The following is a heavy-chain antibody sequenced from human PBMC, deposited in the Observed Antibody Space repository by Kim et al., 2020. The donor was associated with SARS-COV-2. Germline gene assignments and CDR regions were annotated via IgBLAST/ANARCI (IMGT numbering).Heavy chain of an antibody. J-gene: IGHJ4*02. Sequence: SQTLSLTCAISGDSVSSNIASWHWIRQSPSRGLEWLGMINFRSKWSNSSTVSVKSRITINPDTAKNHFSLQLSSVTPDDTAVYYCARDLGGSGWSYDYWGQGTLVTVSS. D-gene: IGHD6-19*01. CDR3: ARDLGGSGWSYDY. CDR2: INFRSKWSN. CDR1: GDSVSSNIAS. V-gene: IGHV6-1*01.